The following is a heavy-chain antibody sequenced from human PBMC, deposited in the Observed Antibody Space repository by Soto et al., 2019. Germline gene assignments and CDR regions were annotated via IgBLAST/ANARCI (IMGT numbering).Heavy chain of an antibody. J-gene: IGHJ6*02. CDR3: ARSTFAYYHYYYYDVMDV. D-gene: IGHD1-26*01. V-gene: IGHV5-51*01. Sequence: GESLKISCKGSGYSFTSYWIGWVRQMPGKGLEWMGIIYPGDSDTRYSPSFQGQVTISADKSISTAYLQWGSLKASDTAMYYCARSTFAYYHYYYYDVMDVPAQRTTVLVS. CDR1: GYSFTSYW. CDR2: IYPGDSDT.